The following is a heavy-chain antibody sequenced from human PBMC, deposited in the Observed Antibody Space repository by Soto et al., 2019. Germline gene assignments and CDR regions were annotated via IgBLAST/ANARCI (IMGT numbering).Heavy chain of an antibody. CDR1: GFTFTRYS. CDR3: ARESEDLTSNFDY. J-gene: IGHJ4*02. V-gene: IGHV3-21*01. Sequence: WSLRLSCAASGFTFTRYSMNWVRQAPGKGLEWVSSISSTTNYIYYADSMKGRFTVSRDNAKNSVYLEMNSLSAEDTAVYYCARESEDLTSNFDYWGQGXLVTVYS. CDR2: ISSTTNYI.